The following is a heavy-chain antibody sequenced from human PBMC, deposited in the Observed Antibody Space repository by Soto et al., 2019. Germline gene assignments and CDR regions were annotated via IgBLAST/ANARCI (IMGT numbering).Heavy chain of an antibody. D-gene: IGHD1-26*01. V-gene: IGHV5-51*01. CDR3: ARQSIVGALLYYYGMDV. J-gene: IGHJ6*02. CDR1: GYTFTSYW. CDR2: ISPGDSDT. Sequence: GESLKISCKGSGYTFTSYWIGWVRQMPGKGLEWMGIISPGDSDTRYSPSFQGQVTISADKSISTAYLQWSSLKASDTAMYYCARQSIVGALLYYYGMDVWGQGTTVTVSS.